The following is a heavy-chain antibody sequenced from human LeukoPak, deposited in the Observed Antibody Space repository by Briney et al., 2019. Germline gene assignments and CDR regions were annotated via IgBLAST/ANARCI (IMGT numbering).Heavy chain of an antibody. J-gene: IGHJ3*02. Sequence: VASVTVSCKTSGYTFTDYDIHWVRQAPGQGLEWMGWMNPNGGKTNYAQKLQGRVTFSRNTSLSVAYMELSGLRSEDAAVYFCARGDFGETNTAFDIWGQGTMVAVSS. CDR3: ARGDFGETNTAFDI. CDR1: GYTFTDYD. CDR2: MNPNGGKT. V-gene: IGHV1-8*03. D-gene: IGHD4-17*01.